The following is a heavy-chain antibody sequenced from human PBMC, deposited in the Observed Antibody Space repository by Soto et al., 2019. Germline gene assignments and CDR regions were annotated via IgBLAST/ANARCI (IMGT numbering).Heavy chain of an antibody. J-gene: IGHJ4*02. CDR2: ISGSGGST. D-gene: IGHD6-19*01. V-gene: IGHV3-23*01. Sequence: PGGSLRLSCAASGFTFSSYAMSWVRQAPGKGLEWVSAISGSGGSTYYADSVKGRFTISRDNSKNTLYLQMNSLRAEDTAVYYCARHPGIAVAGTPGFDYWGQGTLVTVSS. CDR1: GFTFSSYA. CDR3: ARHPGIAVAGTPGFDY.